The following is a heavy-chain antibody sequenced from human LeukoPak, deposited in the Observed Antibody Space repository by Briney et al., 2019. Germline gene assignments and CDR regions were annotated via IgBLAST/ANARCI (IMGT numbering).Heavy chain of an antibody. CDR2: VKSKTDGGTT. Sequence: PGGSLRLSCAASGFTFSNAWMSWVRQAPGKGLEWIGRVKSKTDGGTTDHAAPVKGRFTISRDDSKNTLYLQMDSLKTEDTAVYYCTTDHPGYNYANDVFEFWGQGTMVTVSS. CDR3: TTDHPGYNYANDVFEF. V-gene: IGHV3-15*01. J-gene: IGHJ3*01. CDR1: GFTFSNAW. D-gene: IGHD5-18*01.